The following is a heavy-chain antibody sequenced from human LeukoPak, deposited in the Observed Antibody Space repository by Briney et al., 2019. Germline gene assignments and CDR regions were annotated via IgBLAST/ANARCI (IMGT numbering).Heavy chain of an antibody. CDR1: GFTFSSYA. CDR2: IRYDGTNK. CDR3: ANGYYYDILTGFYKDRHKSFDY. J-gene: IGHJ4*02. Sequence: GGSLRLSCAASGFTFSSYAMHWVRQAPGKGLEWVAFIRYDGTNKYYADSVKGRFTISRDNSKNTLFLQMNSLRAEDTAVYYCANGYYYDILTGFYKDRHKSFDYWGQGTLVTVSS. V-gene: IGHV3-30*02. D-gene: IGHD3-9*01.